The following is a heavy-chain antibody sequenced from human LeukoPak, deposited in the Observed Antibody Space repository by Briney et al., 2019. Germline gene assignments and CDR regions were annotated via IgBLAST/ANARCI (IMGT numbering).Heavy chain of an antibody. D-gene: IGHD3-22*01. CDR2: INAGNGNT. CDR3: ARDAGGDYDSSGYLD. CDR1: GYTLTSYA. J-gene: IGHJ4*02. V-gene: IGHV1-3*01. Sequence: ASVKVSCKASGYTLTSYAMHWVRQAPGQRLEWMGWINAGNGNTKYSQKFQGRVTITRDTSASTAYMELSSLRSEDTAVYYCARDAGGDYDSSGYLDWGQGTLVTVSS.